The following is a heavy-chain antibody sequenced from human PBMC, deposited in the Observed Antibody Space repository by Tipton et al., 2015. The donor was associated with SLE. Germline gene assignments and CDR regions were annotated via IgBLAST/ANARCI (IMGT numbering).Heavy chain of an antibody. CDR3: TRDLYASGHAIFDP. CDR2: ISGSGSDI. D-gene: IGHD2-8*01. CDR1: GFSFSSLS. V-gene: IGHV3-21*03. Sequence: SLRLSCAASGFSFSSLSMNWVRQAPGKGLEWVSSISGSGSDIHYADSMKGRCTVSRDNAENSLFLQMNNLRVEDTAVYYCTRDLYASGHAIFDPWGQGTLVTVSS. J-gene: IGHJ5*02.